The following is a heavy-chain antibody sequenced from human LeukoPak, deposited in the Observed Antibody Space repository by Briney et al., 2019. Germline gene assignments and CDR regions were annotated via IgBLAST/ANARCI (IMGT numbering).Heavy chain of an antibody. CDR3: AKPSYGDPLDAFDI. J-gene: IGHJ3*02. V-gene: IGHV3-23*01. D-gene: IGHD4-17*01. CDR2: ISDRSDKT. CDR1: GFTFSSYA. Sequence: GGSLRLSCAASGFTFSSYATNWVRQAPGKGLEWVSTISDRSDKTYYADSVRGRFTISRDNSKNTLFLQMNSLRAEDTAVYYCAKPSYGDPLDAFDIWGQGTMVTVSS.